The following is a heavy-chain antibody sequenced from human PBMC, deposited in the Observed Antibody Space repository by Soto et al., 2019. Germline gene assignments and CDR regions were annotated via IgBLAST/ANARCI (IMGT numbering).Heavy chain of an antibody. J-gene: IGHJ4*02. CDR2: IYYSGNT. Sequence: QVQLQESGPGLVKPSQTLSLTCTVSGGSISSGDYYWSWIRQPPGKGLQWIGYIYYSGNTYYNPSLKSRVTVSVDTSKNQFSLKLSSVTAADTAVYYCGRVIVGANYVDYWGQGTLVTVSS. D-gene: IGHD1-26*01. CDR1: GGSISSGDYY. V-gene: IGHV4-30-4*01. CDR3: GRVIVGANYVDY.